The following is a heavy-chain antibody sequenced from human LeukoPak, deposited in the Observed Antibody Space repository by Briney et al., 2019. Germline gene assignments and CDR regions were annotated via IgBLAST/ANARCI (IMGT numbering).Heavy chain of an antibody. D-gene: IGHD3-10*01. CDR2: IYSSGSI. CDR3: ARGGYYGSGHDFRFDP. CDR1: GGSISSYY. J-gene: IGHJ5*02. V-gene: IGHV4-59*12. Sequence: SETLSLTCSVSGGSISSYYWSWIRQPPGKALEWIGYIYSSGSIDYNTSLKSRVTMSIDTSKNQFSLKLSSVTAADTAVYYCARGGYYGSGHDFRFDPWGQGTLVTVSS.